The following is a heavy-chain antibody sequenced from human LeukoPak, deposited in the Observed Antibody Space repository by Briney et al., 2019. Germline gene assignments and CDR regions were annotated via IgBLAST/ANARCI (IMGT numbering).Heavy chain of an antibody. CDR2: IYYSGST. V-gene: IGHV4-31*03. CDR1: GGSISSGGYY. D-gene: IGHD3-10*01. CDR3: ARSGGGLGAYYYGSWSFEAFDI. Sequence: SETLSLTCTVSGGSISSGGYYWSWIRQHPGKGLEWIGYIYYSGSTYYNPSLKSRVTISVDTSKNQFSLKLSSVTAADTAVYYCARSGGGLGAYYYGSWSFEAFDIWGQGTMVTVSS. J-gene: IGHJ3*02.